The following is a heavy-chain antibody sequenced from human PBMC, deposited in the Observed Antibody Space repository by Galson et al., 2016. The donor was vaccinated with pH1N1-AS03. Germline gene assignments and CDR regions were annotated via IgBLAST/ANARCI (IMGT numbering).Heavy chain of an antibody. V-gene: IGHV2-5*02. CDR1: GFSLSTGGVH. J-gene: IGHJ4*02. CDR2: IFWDGET. D-gene: IGHD2-8*01. CDR3: ARSTHVNEGLDF. Sequence: PALVKPTQTLTLTCSFSGFSLSTGGVHVAWIRQPPGKALEWLALIFWDGETRYRPSLTNRLTITKDTSKNEVVLTMTNMDPVDTATYYYARSTHVNEGLDFWGQGTLVTVSS.